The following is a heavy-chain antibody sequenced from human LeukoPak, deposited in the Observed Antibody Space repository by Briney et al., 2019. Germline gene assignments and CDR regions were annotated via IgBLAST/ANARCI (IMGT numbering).Heavy chain of an antibody. Sequence: SETLSLTCTVSGGSISSSSYYWGWIRQPPGKGLEWIGSIYYSGSTYYNPSLKSRVTISVDTSKTQFSLKLSSVTAADTAVYYCARLSTYYDFWSGYYIFDYWGQGTLVTVSS. CDR3: ARLSTYYDFWSGYYIFDY. V-gene: IGHV4-39*01. J-gene: IGHJ4*02. D-gene: IGHD3-3*01. CDR2: IYYSGST. CDR1: GGSISSSSYY.